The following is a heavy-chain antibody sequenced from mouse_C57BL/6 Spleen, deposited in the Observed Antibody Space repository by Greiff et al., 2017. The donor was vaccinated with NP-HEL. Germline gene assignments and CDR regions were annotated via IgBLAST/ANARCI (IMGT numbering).Heavy chain of an antibody. CDR1: GYTFTSYW. CDR2: IDPSDSYT. D-gene: IGHD2-10*02. V-gene: IGHV1-69*01. J-gene: IGHJ1*03. Sequence: VQLQQSGAELVMPGASVKLSCKASGYTFTSYWMHWVKQRPGQGLEWIGEIDPSDSYTNYNQKFKGKSTLTVDKSSSTAYMQLSSLTSEDSAVYYCGRSYGYGYFDVWGTGTTVTVSS. CDR3: GRSYGYGYFDV.